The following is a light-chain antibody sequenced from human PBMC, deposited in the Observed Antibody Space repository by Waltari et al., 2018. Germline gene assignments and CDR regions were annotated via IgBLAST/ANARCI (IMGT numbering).Light chain of an antibody. V-gene: IGLV2-14*03. J-gene: IGLJ2*01. CDR2: DVS. CDR3: SAHTITLHVV. Sequence: QSALTQPASVSGSPGQSITISCAGSGTDIGYSDYVSWYQQYPDHDPKRLIYDVSQRPSGISPRFSGSKSGNTAFLTISGLQADDEADYYCSAHTITLHVVFGGGTKVTVL. CDR1: GTDIGYSDY.